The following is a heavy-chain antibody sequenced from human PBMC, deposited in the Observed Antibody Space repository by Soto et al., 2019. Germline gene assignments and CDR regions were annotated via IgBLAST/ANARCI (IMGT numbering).Heavy chain of an antibody. J-gene: IGHJ4*02. CDR3: ARSKKEYDYVWGSYRPKTREFDY. CDR1: GYTFTSYD. V-gene: IGHV1-8*01. CDR2: MNPNSGNT. D-gene: IGHD3-16*02. Sequence: ASVKVSCKASGYTFTSYDINWVRQATGQGLEWMGWMNPNSGNTGYAQKFQGRVTMTRNTSISTAYMELSSLRSEDTAVYYCARSKKEYDYVWGSYRPKTREFDYWGQGTLVTVSS.